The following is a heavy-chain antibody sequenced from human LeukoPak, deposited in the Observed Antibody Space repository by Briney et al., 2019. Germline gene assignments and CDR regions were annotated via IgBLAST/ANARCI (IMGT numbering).Heavy chain of an antibody. J-gene: IGHJ4*02. V-gene: IGHV3-30-3*01. CDR1: GFTFSSYD. CDR3: AIENGDPYYFDY. Sequence: GGSLRLSCAASGFTFSSYDMHWIRQAPGKGLEWVAVISYDGSNKYYADSVKGRFTISRDNSKNTLYLQMNSLRAEDTAVYYCAIENGDPYYFDYWGQGTPVTVSS. CDR2: ISYDGSNK.